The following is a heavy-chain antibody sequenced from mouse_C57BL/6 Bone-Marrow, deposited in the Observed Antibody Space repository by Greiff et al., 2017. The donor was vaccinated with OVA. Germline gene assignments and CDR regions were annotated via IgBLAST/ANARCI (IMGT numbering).Heavy chain of an antibody. D-gene: IGHD1-1*01. CDR1: GYSITSGYY. Sequence: EVQVVESGPGLVKPSQSLSLTCSVTGYSITSGYYWNWIRQPPGNKLEWMGYISYDGSNNYNPSLKNRITITRDTSKNQFFLKLNSVTTEDTATYYCARDCYGSSYGFACGGQGTLVTVSA. J-gene: IGHJ3*01. V-gene: IGHV3-6*01. CDR3: ARDCYGSSYGFAC. CDR2: ISYDGSN.